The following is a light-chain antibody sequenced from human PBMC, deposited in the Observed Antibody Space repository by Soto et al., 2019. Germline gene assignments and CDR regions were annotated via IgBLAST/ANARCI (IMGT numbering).Light chain of an antibody. CDR2: GAS. CDR1: QTVSSN. V-gene: IGKV3-15*01. J-gene: IGKJ1*01. CDR3: QQYNNWPRT. Sequence: EFVLTQSPGTLSVSPGERATLSCRASQTVSSNLAWYQRKPGQAPRLLIYGASTRATGLPARFSGSGSGTEFTLTISSLQSEDFAIYYCQQYNNWPRTLGQGTKVDIK.